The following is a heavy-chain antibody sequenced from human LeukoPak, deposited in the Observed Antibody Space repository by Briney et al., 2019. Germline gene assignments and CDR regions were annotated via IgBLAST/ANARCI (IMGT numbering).Heavy chain of an antibody. J-gene: IGHJ4*02. CDR2: MNPNSGDT. Sequence: GASVKVSCKASGYTFTSYEINWVRQATGQGLEWMGWMNPNSGDTAYAQKFQDRVTMTRSTSISTAYMELSSLRSEDTAVYYCARGGLDGDYFDYWGQGTLVTVSS. D-gene: IGHD4-17*01. V-gene: IGHV1-8*01. CDR3: ARGGLDGDYFDY. CDR1: GYTFTSYE.